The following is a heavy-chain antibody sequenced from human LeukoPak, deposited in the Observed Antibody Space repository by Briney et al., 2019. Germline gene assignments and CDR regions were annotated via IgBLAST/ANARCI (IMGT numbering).Heavy chain of an antibody. CDR1: RFTFSRYE. Sequence: GGSLRLSCAASRFTFSRYEMNWVRQAPGKGLEWVSYISSSGTTMYYADSVKGRFTLSRDNAKNSLYLQMNTLRAEDTAVYYCARAVAGKVGYFDYWGQGTLVTVSS. V-gene: IGHV3-48*03. J-gene: IGHJ4*02. CDR3: ARAVAGKVGYFDY. CDR2: ISSSGTTM. D-gene: IGHD6-19*01.